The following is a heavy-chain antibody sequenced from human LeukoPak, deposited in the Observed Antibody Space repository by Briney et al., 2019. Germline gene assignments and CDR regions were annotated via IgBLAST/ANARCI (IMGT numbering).Heavy chain of an antibody. J-gene: IGHJ3*02. CDR1: GGSFSGYY. CDR2: INQSGST. D-gene: IGHD6-13*01. CDR3: ARHLRGIFLKGTAFDI. Sequence: SETLSLTCAVYGGSFSGYYWSWIRQPPGKGLEWIGEINQSGSTNYNPSLKSRVTISVDTSKNQFSLRLSSVTAADTAMYYCARHLRGIFLKGTAFDIWGQGTMVTVSS. V-gene: IGHV4-34*01.